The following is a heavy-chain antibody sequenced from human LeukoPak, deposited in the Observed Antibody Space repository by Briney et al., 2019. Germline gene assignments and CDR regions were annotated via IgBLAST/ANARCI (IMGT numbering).Heavy chain of an antibody. CDR1: GFTFRSYW. Sequence: GGSLRLSCAVSGFTFRSYWMHWVRQAPGKGLVWVSRINSDGSCDGSSRSYADSVKGRFTISRDNAKNTLYLQMNSLRAEDTAVYYCARGGEWLPDYWGQGTLVTVSS. J-gene: IGHJ4*02. CDR3: ARGGEWLPDY. V-gene: IGHV3-74*01. D-gene: IGHD3-3*01. CDR2: INSDGSCDGSSR.